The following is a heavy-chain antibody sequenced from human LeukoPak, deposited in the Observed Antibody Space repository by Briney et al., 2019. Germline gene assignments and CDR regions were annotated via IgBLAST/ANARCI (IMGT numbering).Heavy chain of an antibody. J-gene: IGHJ4*02. Sequence: SETLSLTCTVSGGSISSSSYYWGWIRQPPGTGLEWVGSIYYSGSTYYNPSLKSRVTISVDTSKNQFSLKLSSVTAADTAVYYCASESMITSRYFDYWGQGTLVTVSS. V-gene: IGHV4-39*01. CDR2: IYYSGST. CDR1: GGSISSSSYY. CDR3: ASESMITSRYFDY. D-gene: IGHD1-20*01.